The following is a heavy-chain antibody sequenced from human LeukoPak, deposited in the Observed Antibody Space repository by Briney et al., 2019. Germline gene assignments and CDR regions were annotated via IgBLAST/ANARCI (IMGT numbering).Heavy chain of an antibody. V-gene: IGHV1-24*01. CDR3: ASGLRYCSGGSCYYHY. D-gene: IGHD2-15*01. J-gene: IGHJ4*02. CDR2: FDPEDGET. CDR1: GYTLTELS. Sequence: ASVKVSCKVSGYTLTELSMHWVRQAPGKGLEWMGGFDPEDGETIYAQKFQGRVTMTEDTSTDTAYMELSSLRSEDAAVYYCASGLRYCSGGSCYYHYWGQGTLVTVSS.